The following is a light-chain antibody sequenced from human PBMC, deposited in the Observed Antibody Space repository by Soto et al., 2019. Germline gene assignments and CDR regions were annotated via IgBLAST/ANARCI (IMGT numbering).Light chain of an antibody. V-gene: IGLV3-1*01. CDR1: KLGDKY. Sequence: SYELTQPPSVSVSPGQTASITCSGDKLGDKYVSWYQQKPGQSPVLVIYQDSKRPSGIPERFSGSNSGNTATLTISGTQAMDEADYYCQAWASYTVVFGGGTKVTVL. CDR3: QAWASYTVV. J-gene: IGLJ2*01. CDR2: QDS.